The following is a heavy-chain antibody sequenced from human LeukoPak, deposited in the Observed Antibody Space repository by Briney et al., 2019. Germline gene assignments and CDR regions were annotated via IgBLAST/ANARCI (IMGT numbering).Heavy chain of an antibody. V-gene: IGHV3-48*01. CDR1: GVSVSSND. CDR3: ARDYKYAFDN. Sequence: GGSLRLSCAASGVSVSSNDMNWVRQAPGKGLEWISYIGIDSGNTNYADSVKGRFTISGDKAKNSLYLQMNSLRVEDTAVYYCARDYKYAFDNWGQGTLVTVST. D-gene: IGHD5-24*01. CDR2: IGIDSGNT. J-gene: IGHJ4*02.